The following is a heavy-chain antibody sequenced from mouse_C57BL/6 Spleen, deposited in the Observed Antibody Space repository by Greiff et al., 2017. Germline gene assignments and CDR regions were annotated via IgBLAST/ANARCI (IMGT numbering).Heavy chain of an antibody. J-gene: IGHJ3*01. V-gene: IGHV1-72*01. CDR3: AREGLYYDYGVVAY. CDR2: IDPNSGGT. CDR1: GYTFTSYW. D-gene: IGHD2-4*01. Sequence: QVQLQQPGAELVKPGASVKLSCKASGYTFTSYWMHWVKQRPGRGLEWIGRIDPNSGGTTYNEKFKSKATLTVDKPSSTAYMQLSSLTSEDSAVYYCAREGLYYDYGVVAYWGQGTLVTVSA.